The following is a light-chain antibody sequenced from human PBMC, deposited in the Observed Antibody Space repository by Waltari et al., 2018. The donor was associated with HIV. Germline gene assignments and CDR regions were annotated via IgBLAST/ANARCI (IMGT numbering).Light chain of an antibody. V-gene: IGKV3-11*01. CDR1: QSVKTY. CDR3: QQRNEWPLT. J-gene: IGKJ4*01. Sequence: VLTQSPATLSMSPGDRVTLSCRASQSVKTYLGWYQQKPGQAPRLLIYDVSNRATGIPGRFSGSGFGTVFTLTISSLEPEDFAVYYCQQRNEWPLTFGGGTKVELK. CDR2: DVS.